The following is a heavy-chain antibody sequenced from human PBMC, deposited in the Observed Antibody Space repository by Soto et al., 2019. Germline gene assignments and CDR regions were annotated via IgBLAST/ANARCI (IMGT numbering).Heavy chain of an antibody. D-gene: IGHD2-2*03. CDR2: INYNGNT. CDR1: GGSISSDY. J-gene: IGHJ3*02. CDR3: ARDLDLGLGTAFDI. V-gene: IGHV4-59*01. Sequence: QVQLQESGPGLVKPSETLSLTCTVSGGSISSDYWSWIRQFPGKGLEWIGYINYNGNTNYNPSLQRRVSISGDTPKNQFFLRLSSVTAADTAVYYCARDLDLGLGTAFDIWGQGTMVAVSS.